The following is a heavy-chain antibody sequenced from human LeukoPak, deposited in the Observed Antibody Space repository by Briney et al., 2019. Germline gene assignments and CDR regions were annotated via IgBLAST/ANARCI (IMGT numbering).Heavy chain of an antibody. J-gene: IGHJ4*02. CDR1: GDSLSTGFYY. CDR2: IYYSGST. CDR3: ARAGVVAAGSAYFDI. D-gene: IGHD6-13*01. Sequence: PSETLSLTCTVSGDSLSTGFYYWTWIRQHPRNGLEWIGYIYYSGSTYYNPSLHSRLTISVDTFKNQFSLKLRSVTSADTAVYFCARAGVVAAGSAYFDIWGQGALVTVSS. V-gene: IGHV4-31*03.